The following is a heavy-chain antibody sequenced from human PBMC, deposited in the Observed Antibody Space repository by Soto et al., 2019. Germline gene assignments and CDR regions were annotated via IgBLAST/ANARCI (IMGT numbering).Heavy chain of an antibody. Sequence: QVQLVQSGAEVKKPGSSVKVSCKASGGTFSSYAISWVRQAPGQGLAWMGGIIPIFGTANYAQTFQGRVTITGDESTSTAYMELSSLRSEDTAVYYCARDPLTTATGGYYYCYGMDVWGQGTTVTVSS. J-gene: IGHJ6*02. CDR1: GGTFSSYA. CDR2: IIPIFGTA. D-gene: IGHD3-16*01. V-gene: IGHV1-69*01. CDR3: ARDPLTTATGGYYYCYGMDV.